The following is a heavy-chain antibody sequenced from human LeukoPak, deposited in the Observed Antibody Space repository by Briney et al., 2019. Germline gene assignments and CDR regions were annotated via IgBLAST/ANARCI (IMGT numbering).Heavy chain of an antibody. V-gene: IGHV3-74*03. CDR1: GFSFSGHW. D-gene: IGHD2-8*01. J-gene: IGHJ4*02. Sequence: PGGSLRLSCVASGFSFSGHWMHWVRQAPGKGLVAVSRITPDGTDTAYADSVKGRFTISRDNAKNTLYLEMNSLTAEDTALYYCTRSGFSNGYAYWGQGTLVTVSS. CDR2: ITPDGTDT. CDR3: TRSGFSNGYAY.